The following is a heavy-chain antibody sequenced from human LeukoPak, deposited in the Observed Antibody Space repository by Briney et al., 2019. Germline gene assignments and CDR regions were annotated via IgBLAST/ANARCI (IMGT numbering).Heavy chain of an antibody. D-gene: IGHD6-19*01. Sequence: PGASLRLSCAASGFTFSSYAMSWVRQAPGKGLEWVAVISYDGSNKYYADSVKGRFTISRDNSKNTLYLQMNSLRAEDTAVYYCAKDQGWDSSGCYFDYWGQGTLVTVSS. CDR3: AKDQGWDSSGCYFDY. J-gene: IGHJ4*02. CDR1: GFTFSSYA. CDR2: ISYDGSNK. V-gene: IGHV3-30*18.